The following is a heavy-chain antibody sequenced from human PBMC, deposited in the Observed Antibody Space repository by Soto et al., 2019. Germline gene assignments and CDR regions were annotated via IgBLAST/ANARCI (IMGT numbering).Heavy chain of an antibody. J-gene: IGHJ4*02. Sequence: EVQLVESGGGLVQPGGSLRLSCAASGFTVSSNYMNWVRQAPGKGLEWVSVIYSGGSTYYADSVKGRFTISRDNSKNTLYLQMNSLRAEDKAVYYCARSWAVAGSYDYWGQGTLVTVSS. CDR2: IYSGGST. D-gene: IGHD6-19*01. V-gene: IGHV3-66*01. CDR1: GFTVSSNY. CDR3: ARSWAVAGSYDY.